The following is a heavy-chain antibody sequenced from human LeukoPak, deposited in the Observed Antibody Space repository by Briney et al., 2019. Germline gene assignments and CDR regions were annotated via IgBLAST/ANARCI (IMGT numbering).Heavy chain of an antibody. CDR1: GFTFSSYA. Sequence: GGSLRLSCAASGFTFSSYAMSWVRQAPGKGLEWVSTFSGSGGNTYYADSVKGRFTISRDNSKNTLYLQMNSLRAEDTAVYYCAKTALDGDHAGGQGTLVTVSS. D-gene: IGHD4-17*01. J-gene: IGHJ4*02. CDR2: FSGSGGNT. V-gene: IGHV3-23*01. CDR3: AKTALDGDHA.